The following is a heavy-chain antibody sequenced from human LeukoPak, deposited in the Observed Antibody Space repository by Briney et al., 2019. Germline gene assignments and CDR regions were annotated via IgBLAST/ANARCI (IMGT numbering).Heavy chain of an antibody. V-gene: IGHV1-46*01. Sequence: GASVKVSCKASGYTFTSYYMHWVRQAPGQGLEWMGIINPSGGSTSYAQKFQGRVTMTRDTSTSTVYMELSSLRSEDTAVYYCARVGIAAAGPSWEKDYWGQGTLVTVSS. CDR2: INPSGGST. J-gene: IGHJ4*02. CDR1: GYTFTSYY. D-gene: IGHD6-13*01. CDR3: ARVGIAAAGPSWEKDY.